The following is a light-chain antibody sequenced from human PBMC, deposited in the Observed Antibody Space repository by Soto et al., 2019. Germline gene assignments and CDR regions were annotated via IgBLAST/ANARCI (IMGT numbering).Light chain of an antibody. CDR2: GAS. CDR3: QQYGSSPPA. V-gene: IGKV3-20*01. CDR1: QSVSSSY. Sequence: EIVLTQSPGTLSLSPGERATLSCRASQSVSSSYLAWYQQKPGQAPRLLIYGASSRATGIPDRFSGSGSGTAFTLTISRLEPEDSAVYYCQQYGSSPPAFGPGNKVDIK. J-gene: IGKJ3*01.